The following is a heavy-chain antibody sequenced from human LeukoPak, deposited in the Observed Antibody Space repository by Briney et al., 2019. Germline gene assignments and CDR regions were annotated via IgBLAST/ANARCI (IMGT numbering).Heavy chain of an antibody. J-gene: IGHJ4*02. D-gene: IGHD3/OR15-3a*01. CDR3: ARSPGTYYFDY. V-gene: IGHV4-38-2*02. CDR2: IYHSGST. Sequence: SETLSLTCTVSNYSIRSAYYWGWIRQPPGKGLEWIGSIYHSGSTYYNPSLKSRVTISVDTSKNQFSLKLTSVSGADTAVYFCARSPGTYYFDYWGQGTLITVSS. CDR1: NYSIRSAYY.